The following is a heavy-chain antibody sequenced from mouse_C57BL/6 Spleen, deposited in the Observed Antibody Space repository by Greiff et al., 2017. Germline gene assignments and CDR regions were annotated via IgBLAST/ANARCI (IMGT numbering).Heavy chain of an antibody. J-gene: IGHJ2*01. CDR2: IHPNSGST. V-gene: IGHV1-64*01. CDR1: GYTFTSYW. D-gene: IGHD2-4*01. CDR3: ARPHYDYDGFDY. Sequence: VQLQQPGAELVKPGASVKLSCKASGYTFTSYWMHWVKQRPGQGLAWIGMIHPNSGSTNYNEKFKSKATLTVDKSSSTAYMQLSSLTSEDSAVYYCARPHYDYDGFDYWGQGTTLTGSS.